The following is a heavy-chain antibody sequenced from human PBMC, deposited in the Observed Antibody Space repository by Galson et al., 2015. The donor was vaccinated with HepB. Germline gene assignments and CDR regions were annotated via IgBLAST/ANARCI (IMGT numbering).Heavy chain of an antibody. J-gene: IGHJ4*02. Sequence: SLRLSCAASGFTFSGSAMHWVRQTSGQGLEWVGRIGSKATNYATAYAASVKGRFSISRDDSKNTAFLQMTSLKTEDTAVYYCTRRGDLPGDSSAWGQGTLVTVSS. CDR2: IGSKATNYAT. CDR1: GFTFSGSA. D-gene: IGHD6-25*01. V-gene: IGHV3-73*01. CDR3: TRRGDLPGDSSA.